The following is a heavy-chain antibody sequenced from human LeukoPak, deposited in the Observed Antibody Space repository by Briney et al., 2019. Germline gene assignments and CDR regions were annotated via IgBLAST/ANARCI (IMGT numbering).Heavy chain of an antibody. CDR1: GFTFSSYW. D-gene: IGHD3-16*01. V-gene: IGHV3-74*01. J-gene: IGHJ4*02. Sequence: GGSLRLSCAASGFTFSSYWMHWVRQAPGKGLVWVSRINTDGSSTYYADSVKGRFTISRDNAKNTLYLQMNSLRAEDTVVYYCVRGARGMYYFDYWGQGTPVTVSS. CDR3: VRGARGMYYFDY. CDR2: INTDGSST.